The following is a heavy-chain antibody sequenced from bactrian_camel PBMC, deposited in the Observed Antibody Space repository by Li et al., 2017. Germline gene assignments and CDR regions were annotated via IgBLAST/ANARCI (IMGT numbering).Heavy chain of an antibody. CDR3: AVAGCTTVWRVGRQLRETAYND. CDR2: IYTITGTT. V-gene: IGHV3S1*01. CDR1: GYTSRRYC. D-gene: IGHD1*01. J-gene: IGHJ4*01. Sequence: QLVESGGGSVRAGGSLNVSCAASGYTSRRYCVGWFRQAPGNEREWVASIYTITGTTYYVDSVKGRFTISRDNARNTVYLQMNSLKPEDTATYYCAVAGCTTVWRVGRQLRETAYNDWGQGTQVTVS.